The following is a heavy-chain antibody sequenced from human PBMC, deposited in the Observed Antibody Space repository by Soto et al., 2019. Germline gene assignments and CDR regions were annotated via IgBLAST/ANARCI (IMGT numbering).Heavy chain of an antibody. J-gene: IGHJ4*02. CDR2: ISYDGSNK. Sequence: QVQLVESGGGVVQPGRSLRLSCAASGFTFSSYGMHWVRQAPGKGLEWVAVISYDGSNKYYADSVKGRFTISRDNSKNTLYLQMNSLSAEDTAVYYCAKPLDYWGQGTLVTVSS. V-gene: IGHV3-30*18. CDR3: AKPLDY. CDR1: GFTFSSYG.